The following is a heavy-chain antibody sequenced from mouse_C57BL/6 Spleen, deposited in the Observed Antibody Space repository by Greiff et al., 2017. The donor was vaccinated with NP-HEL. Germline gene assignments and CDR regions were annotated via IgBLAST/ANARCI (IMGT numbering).Heavy chain of an antibody. CDR3: AREFYDYDEGFAY. CDR2: ISDGGSYT. D-gene: IGHD2-4*01. J-gene: IGHJ3*01. Sequence: EVKLVESGGGLVKPGGSLKLSCAASGFTFSSYAMSWVRQTPEKRLEWVATISDGGSYTYYPDNVQGRFTISRDNAKNNLYLQMSHLKSEDTAMYYCAREFYDYDEGFAYWGQGTLVTVSA. V-gene: IGHV5-4*01. CDR1: GFTFSSYA.